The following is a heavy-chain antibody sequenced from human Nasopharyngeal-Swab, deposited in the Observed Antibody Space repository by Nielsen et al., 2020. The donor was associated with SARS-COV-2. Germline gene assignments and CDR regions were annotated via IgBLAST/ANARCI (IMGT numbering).Heavy chain of an antibody. V-gene: IGHV3-23*01. CDR3: AKDLDPLNYYDSSGVLGY. CDR1: GFTFSSYA. D-gene: IGHD3-22*01. J-gene: IGHJ4*02. CDR2: ISGSGGST. Sequence: GESLKISCAASGFTFSSYAMSWVRQAPGKGLEWVSAISGSGGSTYYADSVKGRFTISRDNSKNTLYLQMNSLRAEDTAVYYCAKDLDPLNYYDSSGVLGYWGQGTLVTVSS.